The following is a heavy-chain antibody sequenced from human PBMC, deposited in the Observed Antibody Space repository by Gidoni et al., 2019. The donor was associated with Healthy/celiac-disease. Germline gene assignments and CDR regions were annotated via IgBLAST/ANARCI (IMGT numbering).Heavy chain of an antibody. Sequence: QVQLQESGPGLVKPSQTLSLTCNVSGGSISRGVYYWSWIRQPPGKGLEWIGYIYYSGSTYYNPSLKSRVTISVDTSKNQFSLKLSSVTAADTAVYYCARDRRLHNYYDSSGYLSAWGQGTLVTVSS. V-gene: IGHV4-30-4*01. CDR2: IYYSGST. CDR3: ARDRRLHNYYDSSGYLSA. CDR1: GGSISRGVYY. J-gene: IGHJ5*02. D-gene: IGHD3-22*01.